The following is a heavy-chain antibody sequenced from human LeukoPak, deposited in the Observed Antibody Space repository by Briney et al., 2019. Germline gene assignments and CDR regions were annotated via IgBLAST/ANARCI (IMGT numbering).Heavy chain of an antibody. CDR1: GFTVSSNY. V-gene: IGHV3-23*01. Sequence: PGGSLRLSCAASGFTVSSNYMTWVRQAPGKGLEWVSVITGSGGSTYYADSVKGRFTISRDNSKNTVYLQMNSLRAEDTAVYYCAKDRNRVDIVAASDYWGQGTLVTVSS. CDR2: ITGSGGST. J-gene: IGHJ4*02. D-gene: IGHD5-12*01. CDR3: AKDRNRVDIVAASDY.